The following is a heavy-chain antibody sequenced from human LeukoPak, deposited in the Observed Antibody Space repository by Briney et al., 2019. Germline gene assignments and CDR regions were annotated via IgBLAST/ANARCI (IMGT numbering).Heavy chain of an antibody. CDR1: GFTFSSYA. CDR3: ATGYVSPPFDY. CDR2: ISGIGGST. J-gene: IGHJ4*02. Sequence: AGGSLRLSCAASGFTFSSYAMSWVRQAPGKGLQWVSAISGIGGSTYYADSVKGRFTIYRDNSKNTLYLQMNSLRAEDTVVYYCATGYVSPPFDYWGQGTLVTVSS. D-gene: IGHD3-16*01. V-gene: IGHV3-23*01.